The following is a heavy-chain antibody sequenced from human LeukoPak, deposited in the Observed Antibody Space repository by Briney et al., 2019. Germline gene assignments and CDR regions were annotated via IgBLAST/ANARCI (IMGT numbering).Heavy chain of an antibody. CDR1: GYTFTSYY. CDR3: ARALPHRRLMDTTMEQHWFDP. Sequence: ASVKVSCKASGYTFTSYYLHWVRQAPGQGLEWMGIINPSGGNTNYAQKFQGRVTMTRDMSTSTVYMELSSLRSEDTAMCYCARALPHRRLMDTTMEQHWFDPWGQGTLVTASS. V-gene: IGHV1-46*01. J-gene: IGHJ5*02. CDR2: INPSGGNT. D-gene: IGHD5-18*01.